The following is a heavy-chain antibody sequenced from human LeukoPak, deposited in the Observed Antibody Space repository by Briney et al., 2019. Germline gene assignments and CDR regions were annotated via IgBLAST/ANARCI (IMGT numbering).Heavy chain of an antibody. J-gene: IGHJ3*02. D-gene: IGHD3-10*01. Sequence: SETLSLTCTVSGGSISSYYWSWIRQPPGKGLQWIGYLYYSGSTNHNPSLKSRVTISVDTSKNQISLKLSSVTAADTAVYYCATSDLFDAFDIWGQGTMVTVSS. V-gene: IGHV4-59*01. CDR3: ATSDLFDAFDI. CDR2: LYYSGST. CDR1: GGSISSYY.